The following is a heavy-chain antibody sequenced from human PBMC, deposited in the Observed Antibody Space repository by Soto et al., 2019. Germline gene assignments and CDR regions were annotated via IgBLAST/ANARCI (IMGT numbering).Heavy chain of an antibody. V-gene: IGHV4-31*03. Sequence: TLSLTCTVSGGSVSSGGYYWSCIRQHPGKGLEWIGYIYYSGSTYYNPSLKSRVSISVDASKNQFSLKLSSVTAADTAVYYCASWVTGSGSGDINSNDFWGPGTLV. CDR2: IYYSGST. D-gene: IGHD3-10*01. CDR3: ASWVTGSGSGDINSNDF. J-gene: IGHJ4*02. CDR1: GGSVSSGGYY.